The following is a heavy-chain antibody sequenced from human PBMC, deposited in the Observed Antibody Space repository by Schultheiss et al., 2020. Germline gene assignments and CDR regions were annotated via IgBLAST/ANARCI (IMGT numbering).Heavy chain of an antibody. CDR3: AKALGSYWYFDL. V-gene: IGHV3-30*18. CDR2: ISYDGSNK. J-gene: IGHJ2*01. D-gene: IGHD3-10*01. Sequence: WGSLRLSCAASGFTFSSYGMHWVRQAPGKGLEWVAVISYDGSNKYYADSVKGRFTISRDNSKNTLFLQMNSLRAEDTAVYYCAKALGSYWYFDLWGRGTLVTVSS. CDR1: GFTFSSYG.